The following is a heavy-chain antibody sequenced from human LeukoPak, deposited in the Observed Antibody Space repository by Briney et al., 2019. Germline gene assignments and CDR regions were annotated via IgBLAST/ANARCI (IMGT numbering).Heavy chain of an antibody. D-gene: IGHD2-21*02. CDR3: ARGIVVVTLGMGYFDF. CDR2: IYTSGST. CDR1: GGSISSYY. Sequence: SETLSLTCTVSGGSISSYYWSWIRQPAGKGLEWIGRIYTSGSTNYNPSLKSRVTMSVDTSKNQFSLKLSSVTAADTAVYYCARGIVVVTLGMGYFDFWGQGSLVTVSS. V-gene: IGHV4-4*07. J-gene: IGHJ4*02.